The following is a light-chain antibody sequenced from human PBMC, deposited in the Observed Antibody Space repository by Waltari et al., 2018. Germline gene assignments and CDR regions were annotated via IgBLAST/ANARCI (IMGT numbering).Light chain of an antibody. V-gene: IGLV2-23*01. J-gene: IGLJ3*02. Sequence: QSALTQPASVSGSPGQSITISCTGTSGDVGGYNVVSWYQRHPGKVPKLIIYEGSKRPSGISDRFSGSKSGNTASLTSSGLQTEDGAEYYCYSYAGSSTWVFGGGTQLTVV. CDR3: YSYAGSSTWV. CDR2: EGS. CDR1: SGDVGGYNV.